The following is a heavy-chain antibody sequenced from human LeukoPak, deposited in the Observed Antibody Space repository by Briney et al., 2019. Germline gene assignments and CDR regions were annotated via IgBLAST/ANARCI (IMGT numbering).Heavy chain of an antibody. Sequence: PGGSLRLSCAASGFTFSSYEMNWVGQAPGKGLEWVSYISSSGSTIYYADSVKGRFTISRDNAKNSLYLQMNSLRAEDTAVYYCARSRQWLVLADYWGQGTLVTVSS. D-gene: IGHD6-19*01. CDR2: ISSSGSTI. CDR3: ARSRQWLVLADY. J-gene: IGHJ4*02. CDR1: GFTFSSYE. V-gene: IGHV3-48*03.